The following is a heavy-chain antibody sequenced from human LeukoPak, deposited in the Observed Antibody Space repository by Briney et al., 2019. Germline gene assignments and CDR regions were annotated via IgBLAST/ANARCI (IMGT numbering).Heavy chain of an antibody. J-gene: IGHJ4*02. D-gene: IGHD3-3*01. CDR1: GFTFISYP. V-gene: IGHV3-23*01. CDR3: AKDAIGYDFWSGYYTRNYFDY. Sequence: GGSLRLSCAASGFTFISYPMSWVRHAPGKGLEWVSGISGSGGSTYYADSVKGRFTISRDNSKNTLYLQMNSLRAEDTAVYYCAKDAIGYDFWSGYYTRNYFDYWGQGTLVTVSS. CDR2: ISGSGGST.